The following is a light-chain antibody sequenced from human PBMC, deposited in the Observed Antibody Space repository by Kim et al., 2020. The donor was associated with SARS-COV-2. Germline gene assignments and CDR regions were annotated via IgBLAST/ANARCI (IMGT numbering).Light chain of an antibody. CDR1: QTVLSY. V-gene: IGKV3-11*01. CDR3: QQRSNWLT. Sequence: SLSPGERATLSYRASQTVLSYVSWYQQKPGQPPRLLIYDTSERATGIPTRFSGSGSGTDFTLTISSLEPEDFAVYYCQQRSNWLTFGGGTKVDIK. CDR2: DTS. J-gene: IGKJ4*01.